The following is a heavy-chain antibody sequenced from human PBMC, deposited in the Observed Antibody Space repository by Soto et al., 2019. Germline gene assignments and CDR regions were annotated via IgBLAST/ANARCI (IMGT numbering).Heavy chain of an antibody. CDR1: GGTFSSYT. D-gene: IGHD5-12*01. J-gene: IGHJ4*02. V-gene: IGHV1-69*08. CDR2: IIPILGIA. Sequence: QVQLVQSGAEVKKPGSSVKVSCKASGGTFSSYTISWVRQAPGQGLEWMGRIIPILGIANYAQKFQGRVTIXXDXSXXTAYMELSSLRSEDTAVYYCARDQRDGYNSMSLDYWGQGTLVTVSS. CDR3: ARDQRDGYNSMSLDY.